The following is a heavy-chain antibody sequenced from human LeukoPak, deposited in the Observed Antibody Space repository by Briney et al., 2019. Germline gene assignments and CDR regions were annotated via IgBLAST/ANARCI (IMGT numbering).Heavy chain of an antibody. CDR2: IYYSGST. CDR3: ARFPDIVATDWVAPADDY. Sequence: PSETLSLTCTVSGGSVSSGSYYWSWIRQPPGKGLEWIGYIYYSGSTNYNPSLKSRVTISVDTSKNQFSLKLSSATAADTAVYYCARFPDIVATDWVAPADDYWGQGTLVTVSS. V-gene: IGHV4-61*01. J-gene: IGHJ4*02. CDR1: GGSVSSGSYY. D-gene: IGHD5-12*01.